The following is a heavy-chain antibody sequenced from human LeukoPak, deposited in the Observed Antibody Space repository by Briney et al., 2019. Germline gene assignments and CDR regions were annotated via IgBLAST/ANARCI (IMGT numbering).Heavy chain of an antibody. CDR1: GGSISSTNW. CDR2: INHSGST. D-gene: IGHD6-19*01. V-gene: IGHV4-4*02. J-gene: IGHJ4*02. Sequence: SGTLSLTCAVSGGSISSTNWWSWVRQPPGKGLEWIGEINHSGSTNYNPSLKSRVTISVDTSKNQFSLKLSSVTAADTAVYYCARRTGYSSGWYLDYWGQGTLVTVSS. CDR3: ARRTGYSSGWYLDY.